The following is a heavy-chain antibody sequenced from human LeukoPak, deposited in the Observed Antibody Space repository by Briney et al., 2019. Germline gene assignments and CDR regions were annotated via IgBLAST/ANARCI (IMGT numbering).Heavy chain of an antibody. CDR1: GDSMKSYY. D-gene: IGHD2-15*01. J-gene: IGHJ6*02. CDR2: IYYTGST. CDR3: AREREYCSSGSCHYDMDV. V-gene: IGHV4-59*01. Sequence: SETLSLTCTVSGDSMKSYYWTWIRQPPGKGLEWIGYIYYTGSTNYNPSLKSRVTISVDPSKNQFSLKLSSVTAADTAVYYCAREREYCSSGSCHYDMDVWGQGTTVTVSS.